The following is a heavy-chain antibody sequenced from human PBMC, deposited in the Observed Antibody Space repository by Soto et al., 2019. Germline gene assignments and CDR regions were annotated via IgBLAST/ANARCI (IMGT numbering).Heavy chain of an antibody. D-gene: IGHD5-18*01. V-gene: IGHV6-1*01. Sequence: SQTLSLTCAISGDSVSSNSAAWNWIRQSPSRGLEWLGRTYYRSKWYNDYAVSVKSRITINPDTSKNQFSLQLNSVTPEDTAVYYCARGVRAMVTRKLYYYGMDVWGQGTTVTVSS. CDR3: ARGVRAMVTRKLYYYGMDV. CDR1: GDSVSSNSAA. J-gene: IGHJ6*02. CDR2: TYYRSKWYN.